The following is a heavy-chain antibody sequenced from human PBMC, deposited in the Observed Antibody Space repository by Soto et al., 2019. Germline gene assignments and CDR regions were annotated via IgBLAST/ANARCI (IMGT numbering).Heavy chain of an antibody. Sequence: QVQLVQSGAEVKKPGSSVKVSCKASGGTFSSYTISWVRQAPGQGLEWMGRIIPILGIANYAQKFQGRVTITADKSTSTAYMELSSLRSEDTAVYYCARDPGCYDPFSYAFDIWGQGTMVTVSS. CDR2: IIPILGIA. D-gene: IGHD5-12*01. CDR3: ARDPGCYDPFSYAFDI. CDR1: GGTFSSYT. J-gene: IGHJ3*02. V-gene: IGHV1-69*08.